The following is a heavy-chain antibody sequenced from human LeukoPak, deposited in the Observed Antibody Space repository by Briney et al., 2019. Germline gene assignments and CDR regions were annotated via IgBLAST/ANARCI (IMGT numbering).Heavy chain of an antibody. CDR2: ISSSGSTI. CDR1: GFTFSDHY. V-gene: IGHV3-11*01. D-gene: IGHD2-15*01. Sequence: GGSLRLSCAASGFTFSDHYMSWIRQAPGKGLEWVSYISSSGSTIYYADSVKGRFTISRDSAKNSLYLQMNSLRAEDTAVYYCARVIVVVAGFDPWGQGTLVTVSS. CDR3: ARVIVVVAGFDP. J-gene: IGHJ5*02.